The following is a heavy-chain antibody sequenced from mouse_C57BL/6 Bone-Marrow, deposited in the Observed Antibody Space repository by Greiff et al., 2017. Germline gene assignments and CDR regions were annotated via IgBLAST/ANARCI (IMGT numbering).Heavy chain of an antibody. CDR3: ARSPYYGSSYSAMDC. CDR2: IDPSDSNT. V-gene: IGHV1-50*01. D-gene: IGHD1-1*01. CDR1: GYTFTSYW. J-gene: IGHJ4*01. Sequence: QVQLQQPGAELVKPGASVKLSCKASGYTFTSYWMQWVKQRPGQGLEWIGEIDPSDSNTNYNQKFKGKATLTVDTSSSTAYMQLSSLTSEDSAVYYCARSPYYGSSYSAMDCWGQGTSVTVSS.